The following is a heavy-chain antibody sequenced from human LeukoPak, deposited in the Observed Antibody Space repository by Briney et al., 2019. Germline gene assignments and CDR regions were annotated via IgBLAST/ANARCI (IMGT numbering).Heavy chain of an antibody. CDR3: AREFAVADLAFDC. V-gene: IGHV3-30*02. CDR2: IRYDGSNK. J-gene: IGHJ4*02. CDR1: GFTFSSYG. D-gene: IGHD6-19*01. Sequence: AGGSLRLSCAASGFTFSSYGMHWVRQAPGKGLEWVAFIRYDGSNKYHADSVKGRFTISRDNSKNTLYLQMNSLRAEDTALYYCAREFAVADLAFDCWGQGTLVTVSS.